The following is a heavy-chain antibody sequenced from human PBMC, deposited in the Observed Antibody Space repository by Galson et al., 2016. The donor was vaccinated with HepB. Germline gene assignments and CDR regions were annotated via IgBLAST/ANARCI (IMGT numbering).Heavy chain of an antibody. CDR3: ARHEDYFYGMDV. CDR2: IYPGDSDT. Sequence: QSGAEVKKPGDSLKISCKTSGYTFINYWIGWVRQMPGKGLEWMGIIYPGDSDTRYSPSFQGHVTISADRSISTAYLQWSSLKASDTAIYYFARHEDYFYGMDVWGQGTPVTVSS. J-gene: IGHJ6*02. CDR1: GYTFINYW. V-gene: IGHV5-51*01.